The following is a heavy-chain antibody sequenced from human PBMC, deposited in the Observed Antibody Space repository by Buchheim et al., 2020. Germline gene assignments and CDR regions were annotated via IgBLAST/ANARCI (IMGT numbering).Heavy chain of an antibody. J-gene: IGHJ5*02. Sequence: QVQLVQSGAEVKKPGASVKVSCKASGYTFTSYYMHWVRQAPGQGLEWMGIINPSGGSTSYAQKFQGRVTMTRDTSTSTVYMELSSLRSEDTAVYYCARSRDGYPHDDNWFDPWGQGTLGTVSS. D-gene: IGHD5-24*01. V-gene: IGHV1-46*01. CDR2: INPSGGST. CDR3: ARSRDGYPHDDNWFDP. CDR1: GYTFTSYY.